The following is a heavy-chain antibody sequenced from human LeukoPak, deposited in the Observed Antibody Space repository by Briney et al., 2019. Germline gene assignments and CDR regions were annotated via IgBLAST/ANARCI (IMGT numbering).Heavy chain of an antibody. CDR3: ARAAPLGYCSGGSCYWTL. V-gene: IGHV3-7*01. Sequence: GGSLRLSCAASGFTFSSYWMSWVRQAPGKGLEWVAHIKQDGSEKYYVDSVKGRFTISRDNAKNSLYLQMNSLRAEDTAVYYCARAAPLGYCSGGSCYWTLWGQGTLVTVSS. D-gene: IGHD2-15*01. CDR1: GFTFSSYW. J-gene: IGHJ4*02. CDR2: IKQDGSEK.